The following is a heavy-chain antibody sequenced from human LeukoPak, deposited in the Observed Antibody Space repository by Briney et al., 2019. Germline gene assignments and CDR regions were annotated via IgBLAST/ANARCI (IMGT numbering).Heavy chain of an antibody. D-gene: IGHD4-17*01. J-gene: IGHJ2*01. CDR2: TYYRSKWYN. V-gene: IGHV6-1*01. CDR3: ARDSPLTTVTTFPYWYFDL. CDR1: GDSVSSNSAA. Sequence: SQTLSLTCAISGDSVSSNSAAWNWIRQSPSRGLEWLGRTYYRSKWYNDYAVSVKSRITINPDTSRNQFSLQLNSVTPEDTAVYYCARDSPLTTVTTFPYWYFDLWGRGTLVTVSS.